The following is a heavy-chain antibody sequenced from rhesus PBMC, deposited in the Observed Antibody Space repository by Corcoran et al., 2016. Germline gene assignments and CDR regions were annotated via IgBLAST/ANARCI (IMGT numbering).Heavy chain of an antibody. V-gene: IGHV4-165*01. J-gene: IGHJ6*01. D-gene: IGHD3-34*01. CDR1: GGSISGYW. Sequence: QVQLQESGPGLVKPSETLSLTCAVSGGSISGYWWGWIRQPPGKGLEWIGDIGGSSGSTYYNPALKSRSTISTAPSKTQFSLKLSSVTAADTAVYYCARSWGLSDGLDSWGQGVVVTVSS. CDR3: ARSWGLSDGLDS. CDR2: IGGSSGST.